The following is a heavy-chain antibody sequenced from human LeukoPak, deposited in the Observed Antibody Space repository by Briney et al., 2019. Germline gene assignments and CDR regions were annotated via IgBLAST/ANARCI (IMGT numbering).Heavy chain of an antibody. J-gene: IGHJ6*04. CDR1: GFTFSSYS. CDR3: ARGTGLAHNGLDV. Sequence: PGGSLRLSCAASGFTFSSYSMNWVRQAPGKGLEWVSFMSSSGDTIYYADSVKGRFTISRDNAKNSLYLQMNSLRAEDTAVYYCARGTGLAHNGLDVWGKGTTVTVSS. CDR2: MSSSGDTI. V-gene: IGHV3-48*04. D-gene: IGHD3-16*01.